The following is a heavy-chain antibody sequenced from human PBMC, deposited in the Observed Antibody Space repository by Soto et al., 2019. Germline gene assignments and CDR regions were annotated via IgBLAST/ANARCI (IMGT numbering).Heavy chain of an antibody. Sequence: GGSLRLSCAASGFTFSSYAMSWVRQAPGKGLEWVSAISGSGGSTYYADSVKGRLTISRDNSKNTLYLQMNSLRAEDTAVYYCANRQFIVVVPAADNWFDPWGQGTLVTVSS. V-gene: IGHV3-23*01. J-gene: IGHJ5*02. CDR2: ISGSGGST. D-gene: IGHD2-2*01. CDR3: ANRQFIVVVPAADNWFDP. CDR1: GFTFSSYA.